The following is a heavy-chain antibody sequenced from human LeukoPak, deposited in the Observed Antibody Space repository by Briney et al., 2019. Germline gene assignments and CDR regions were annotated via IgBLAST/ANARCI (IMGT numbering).Heavy chain of an antibody. CDR1: GFTFSSYV. D-gene: IGHD6-19*01. Sequence: RPGGSLRLSCAASGFTFSSYVMHWVRQAPGKGLEWVAVISYDGSNKYYADSVKGRFTISRDNSKNTLYLQMNSLRAEDTAVYYCASRSHSAVAAYYGMDVWGQGTTATVSS. V-gene: IGHV3-30-3*01. CDR3: ASRSHSAVAAYYGMDV. CDR2: ISYDGSNK. J-gene: IGHJ6*02.